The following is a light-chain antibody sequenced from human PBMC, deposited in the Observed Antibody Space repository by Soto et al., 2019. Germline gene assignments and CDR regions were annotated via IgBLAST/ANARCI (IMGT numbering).Light chain of an antibody. V-gene: IGLV1-44*01. CDR2: EVS. CDR3: SSLTTSFTYV. J-gene: IGLJ1*01. Sequence: QSVLTQPPSASGTPGQRVTISCSGSRSSVGSNTVNWYQHLPGTAPKLLLSEVSNRPSGVSDRFSGSKSGNTASLTISGLQAEDEADYYCSSLTTSFTYVFGTGTKVTVL. CDR1: RSSVGSNT.